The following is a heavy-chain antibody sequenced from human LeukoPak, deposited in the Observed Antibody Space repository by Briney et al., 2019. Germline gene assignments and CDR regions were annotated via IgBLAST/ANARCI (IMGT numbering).Heavy chain of an antibody. CDR3: AKDPYSSSTLPDY. D-gene: IGHD6-6*01. CDR2: ISGSGGST. V-gene: IGHV3-23*01. J-gene: IGHJ4*02. Sequence: GGSLRLSCAASGFTFSSYAMSWVRQAPGKGLEWVSAISGSGGSTYYADSVKGRFTISRDNSKNTLYLQMNSLRAEDTAVYHCAKDPYSSSTLPDYWGQGTLVTVSS. CDR1: GFTFSSYA.